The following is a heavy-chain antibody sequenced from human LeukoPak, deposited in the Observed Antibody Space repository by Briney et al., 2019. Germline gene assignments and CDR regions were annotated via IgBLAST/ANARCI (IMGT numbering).Heavy chain of an antibody. V-gene: IGHV4-59*01. CDR1: GGSISSYY. Sequence: SETLSLTCTVSGGSISSYYWSWIRQPPGKGLEWIGYIYYSGSTNYNPSLKSRVTISVDTSKNQFSLKLSSVTAADTAVYYCARVRRGWGSYRPANLYYFDYWGQGTLVTVSS. CDR3: ARVRRGWGSYRPANLYYFDY. CDR2: IYYSGST. D-gene: IGHD3-16*02. J-gene: IGHJ4*02.